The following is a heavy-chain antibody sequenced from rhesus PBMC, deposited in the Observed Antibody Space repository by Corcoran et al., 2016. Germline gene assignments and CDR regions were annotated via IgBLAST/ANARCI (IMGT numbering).Heavy chain of an antibody. CDR1: GFTFSDYY. J-gene: IGHJ4*01. Sequence: EVQLVESGGGLAKPGGSLRLSCAASGFTFSDYYMSWVRQAPGKGPDWVGFIINKVNVGTAEYAAAVKGRFTISRDDSKSIASRQMNSLKTEDTAVYYCARHRGYSGYSLDYWGQGVLVTVSS. V-gene: IGHV3S22*01. CDR2: IINKVNVGTA. CDR3: ARHRGYSGYSLDY. D-gene: IGHD5-42*01.